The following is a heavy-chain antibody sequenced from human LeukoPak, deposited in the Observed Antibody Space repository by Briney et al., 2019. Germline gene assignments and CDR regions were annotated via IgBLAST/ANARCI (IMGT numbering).Heavy chain of an antibody. CDR2: IYSGGST. Sequence: QSGGSLRLSCAASGFTVSSNYMSWVRQAPGKGLEWVSVIYSGGSTYYADSVKGRFTISRDNSKNTLYLQMNSLRAGDTAVYYCERDMGSGSSYGDFDYWGQGTLVTVSS. V-gene: IGHV3-66*01. J-gene: IGHJ4*02. CDR3: ERDMGSGSSYGDFDY. D-gene: IGHD3-10*01. CDR1: GFTVSSNY.